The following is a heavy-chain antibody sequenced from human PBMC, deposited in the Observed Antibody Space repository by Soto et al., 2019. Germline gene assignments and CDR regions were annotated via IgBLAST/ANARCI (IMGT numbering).Heavy chain of an antibody. J-gene: IGHJ4*02. CDR2: ISSSGSTI. Sequence: GGSLSLSCAASGFTFSDYYMSWIRQAPGKGLEWVSYISSSGSTIYYADSVKGRFTLSRDNAKNSLYLQMNSLRAEDTAVYYCARDMRLIEDGFDYWGQGTLVTVS. CDR3: ARDMRLIEDGFDY. CDR1: GFTFSDYY. D-gene: IGHD3-16*01. V-gene: IGHV3-11*01.